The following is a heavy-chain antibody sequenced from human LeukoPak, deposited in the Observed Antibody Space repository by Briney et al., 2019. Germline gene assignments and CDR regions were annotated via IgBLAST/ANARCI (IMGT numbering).Heavy chain of an antibody. CDR2: ISAYNGNT. V-gene: IGHV1-18*01. CDR1: GYTFTNFG. CDR3: ARDGSTSYGDYPNDY. J-gene: IGHJ4*02. Sequence: GASVKVSCKTSGYTFTNFGITWVRQAPGQGLEWMGWISAYNGNTNYAQKLQGRVTMTTDTSTSTAYMELRSLRSDDTAVYYCARDGSTSYGDYPNDYWGQGTLVTVSS. D-gene: IGHD4-17*01.